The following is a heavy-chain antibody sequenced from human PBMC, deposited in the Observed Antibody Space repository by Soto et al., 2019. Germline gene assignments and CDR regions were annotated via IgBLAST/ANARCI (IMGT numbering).Heavy chain of an antibody. Sequence: QVQLVQSGAEVKKPGASVKVSCKASGYSFTSYGISWVRQAPGQGPEWMGWISGHNGNTNHPQSLQGRVTMTTDTSRNTAYMELRSLRSDDTAVYYCARHRFNYYDDTVYCYFDYWGQGTLVTVSS. J-gene: IGHJ4*02. CDR1: GYSFTSYG. CDR3: ARHRFNYYDDTVYCYFDY. D-gene: IGHD3-22*01. CDR2: ISGHNGNT. V-gene: IGHV1-18*04.